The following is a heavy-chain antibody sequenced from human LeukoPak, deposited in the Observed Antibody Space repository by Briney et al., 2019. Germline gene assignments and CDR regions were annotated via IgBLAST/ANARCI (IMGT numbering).Heavy chain of an antibody. Sequence: GGSLRLSCAASGFTFSSYGMHWVRQAPGKGLEWVAFIRYDGSNKYYADSVKGRFTISRDNSKNMLSLQMGSLRAEDTAVYYCATHPYCSGGSCQLNYYYYIDVWGKGTTVTVSS. CDR1: GFTFSSYG. V-gene: IGHV3-30*02. J-gene: IGHJ6*03. CDR3: ATHPYCSGGSCQLNYYYYIDV. CDR2: IRYDGSNK. D-gene: IGHD2-15*01.